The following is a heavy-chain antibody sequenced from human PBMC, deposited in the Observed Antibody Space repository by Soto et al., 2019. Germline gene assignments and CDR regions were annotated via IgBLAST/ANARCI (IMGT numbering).Heavy chain of an antibody. J-gene: IGHJ6*02. CDR1: GGTFSSYA. D-gene: IGHD2-2*01. V-gene: IGHV1-69*01. Sequence: QVQLVQSGAEVKKPGSSVKVSCKASGGTFSSYAISWVRQAPGQGLEWMGGISPISGTANYAQKFQGRVTITEDESTITAYMELSSLRSEDTAVYYCARSQGSSTSLEIYYYYYYGMDIWGQGTTVTVSS. CDR2: ISPISGTA. CDR3: ARSQGSSTSLEIYYYYYYGMDI.